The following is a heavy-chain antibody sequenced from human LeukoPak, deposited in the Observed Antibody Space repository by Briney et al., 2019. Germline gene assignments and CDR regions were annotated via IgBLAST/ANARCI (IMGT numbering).Heavy chain of an antibody. V-gene: IGHV1-18*01. CDR1: GYTFTTYG. D-gene: IGHD4/OR15-4a*01. Sequence: ASVKVSCKASGYTFTTYGITWVRQAPGQGLEWVGWVSASSGSTYYAEKFQGRAAMTTETSATTAYMELRSLRSDDTAVYYCARGYLKDYIEYWGQGTLVTVS. CDR3: ARGYLKDYIEY. CDR2: VSASSGST. J-gene: IGHJ4*02.